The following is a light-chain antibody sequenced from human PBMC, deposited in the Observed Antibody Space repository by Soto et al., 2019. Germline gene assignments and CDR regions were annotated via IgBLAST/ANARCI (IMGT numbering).Light chain of an antibody. CDR2: EVT. CDR1: NSDVGGYNF. CDR3: SSYAGGNEVI. J-gene: IGLJ2*01. V-gene: IGLV2-8*01. Sequence: QSALTQPPSASGSPGQSVTISCTGTNSDVGGYNFVSWYQQHPGKAPKLMIYEVTKRPSGVPDRFSGSKSGNTASLTVSELQAEDEADYYCSSYAGGNEVIFGGGTKLTVL.